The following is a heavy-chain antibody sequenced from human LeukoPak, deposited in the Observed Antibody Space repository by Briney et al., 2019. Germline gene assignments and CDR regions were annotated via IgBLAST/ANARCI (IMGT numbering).Heavy chain of an antibody. CDR1: GFTFSIYS. Sequence: GGSLRLSCAASGFTFSIYSMNWVRQAPGKGLEGVSSISSSGTNKYYADSVKGRFTISRDNAKNSLNLQMNSLRAEGTAVYYCASGGYDMRRYDYWGQGILVTVTS. CDR3: ASGGYDMRRYDY. V-gene: IGHV3-21*06. CDR2: ISSSGTNK. D-gene: IGHD3-16*01. J-gene: IGHJ4*02.